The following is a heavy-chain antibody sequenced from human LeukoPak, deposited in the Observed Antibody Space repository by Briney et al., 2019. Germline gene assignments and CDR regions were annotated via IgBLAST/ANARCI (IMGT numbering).Heavy chain of an antibody. Sequence: ASVKVSCKASGYTFIGYGINWVRQAPGRGLEWMGWISAHNGNTTYAQKFQGRVTMTTDTSTSTAYMELRSLRSDDTAVYYCARDHEYSGSRRFDSWGQGTLVNVSS. CDR2: ISAHNGNT. V-gene: IGHV1-18*01. CDR1: GYTFIGYG. D-gene: IGHD1-26*01. CDR3: ARDHEYSGSRRFDS. J-gene: IGHJ4*02.